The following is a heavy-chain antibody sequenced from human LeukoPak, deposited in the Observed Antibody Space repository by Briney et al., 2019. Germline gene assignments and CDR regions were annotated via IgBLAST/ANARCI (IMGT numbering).Heavy chain of an antibody. V-gene: IGHV4-59*01. D-gene: IGHD3-9*01. CDR1: GGSISSYY. J-gene: IGHJ6*02. Sequence: SETLSLTCTVSGGSISSYYWSWMRQPPGKGLEWIGYIYYSGSTNYNPSLKSRVTISVDTSKNQFSLKLSSVTAADTAVYYCARASPLRYFGWHYYYYGMDVWGQGTTVTVSS. CDR2: IYYSGST. CDR3: ARASPLRYFGWHYYYYGMDV.